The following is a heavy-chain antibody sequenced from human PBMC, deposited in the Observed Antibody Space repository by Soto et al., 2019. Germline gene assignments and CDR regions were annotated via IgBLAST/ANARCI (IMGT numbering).Heavy chain of an antibody. Sequence: SVKVSCKASGGTFSSYAISWVRQAPGQGLEWMGGIIPIFGTANYAQKFQGRVTITADESTSTAYMELSSLRSEDTAVYYCARRVGYGDYSPSDYWGQGTLVTVSS. J-gene: IGHJ4*02. CDR3: ARRVGYGDYSPSDY. CDR1: GGTFSSYA. V-gene: IGHV1-69*13. D-gene: IGHD4-17*01. CDR2: IIPIFGTA.